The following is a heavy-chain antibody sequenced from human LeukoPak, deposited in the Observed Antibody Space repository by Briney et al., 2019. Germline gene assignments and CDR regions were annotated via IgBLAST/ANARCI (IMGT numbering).Heavy chain of an antibody. CDR3: ARDSGGYNPRFDY. J-gene: IGHJ4*02. CDR2: ISAYNGDT. D-gene: IGHD5-24*01. CDR1: GYTFTNYG. Sequence: ASVTVSCKASGYTFTNYGFSWVRQAPGQGLEWMAWISAYNGDTNYAQQFFGRLTMTTDTSTTTAYMELWSLRSDDTAVYYCARDSGGYNPRFDYWGQGTLVTVSS. V-gene: IGHV1-18*01.